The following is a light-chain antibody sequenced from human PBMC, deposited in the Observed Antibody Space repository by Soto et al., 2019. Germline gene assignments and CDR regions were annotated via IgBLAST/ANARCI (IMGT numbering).Light chain of an antibody. CDR1: QSVSSSY. J-gene: IGKJ3*01. CDR2: GAS. CDR3: KQYGSSPLT. V-gene: IGKV3-20*01. Sequence: EIVLTQSPGTLSLSPGERATLSCRASQSVSSSYLAWYQQKPGQAPRLLIYGASSRATGIPDRFSGSRSGTDFTLTISRLEPEDFAVYYCKQYGSSPLTFGPWTKVEIK.